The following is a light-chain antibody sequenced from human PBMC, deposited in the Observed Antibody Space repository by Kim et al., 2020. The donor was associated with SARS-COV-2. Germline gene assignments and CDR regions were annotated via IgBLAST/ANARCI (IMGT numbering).Light chain of an antibody. CDR1: QTVRDNY. Sequence: ENVLTQSPGTLSLSPGERATLSCRASQTVRDNYLAWYQHKPGQAPRLFIYEASNRASDIPDRFSGRGSGTDFTLIINRLEPEDFAVYFCQQYGSSPTFGQGTKVDIK. J-gene: IGKJ1*01. V-gene: IGKV3-20*01. CDR3: QQYGSSPT. CDR2: EAS.